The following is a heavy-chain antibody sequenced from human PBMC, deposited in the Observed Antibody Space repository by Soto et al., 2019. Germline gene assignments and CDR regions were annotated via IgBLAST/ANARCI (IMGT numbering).Heavy chain of an antibody. J-gene: IGHJ4*02. V-gene: IGHV3-48*02. CDR2: ISSSGSTI. Sequence: EVQLVESGGGLVQPGTSLRLSCAASGFTFGSYSMSWIRQTPGKGLEWLSYISSSGSTIYYRDSVKGRFTMSRDNANDSLYLQMNSLRDDDTAVYYCARAVAGTVFDYWGQGALVTVSS. CDR3: ARAVAGTVFDY. D-gene: IGHD6-19*01. CDR1: GFTFGSYS.